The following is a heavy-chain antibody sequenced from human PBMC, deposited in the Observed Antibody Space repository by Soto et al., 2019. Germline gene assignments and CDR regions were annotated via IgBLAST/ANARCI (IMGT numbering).Heavy chain of an antibody. CDR2: IYYSGST. CDR3: ARGGTGDSSGYYPWAFDI. V-gene: IGHV4-31*03. CDR1: DVYISSGGYC. Sequence: SETLPLTCTVSDVYISSGGYCWSWIRQHPGKGLEWIGYIYYSGSTYYNPSLKSRVNISVDTSKNQFSLKLSSVTAADTAVYYCARGGTGDSSGYYPWAFDIWGQGTMVTVSS. J-gene: IGHJ3*02. D-gene: IGHD3-22*01.